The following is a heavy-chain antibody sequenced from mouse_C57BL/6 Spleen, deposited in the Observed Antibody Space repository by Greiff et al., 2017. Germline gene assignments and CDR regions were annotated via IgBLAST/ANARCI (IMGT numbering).Heavy chain of an antibody. CDR1: GYTFTDYY. CDR2: INPNNGGT. Sequence: EVQLQQSGPELVKPGASVKISCKASGYTFTDYYMNWVKQSHGKSLEWIGDINPNNGGTSYNQKFKGKATLTVDKSSSTAYMELRILTSEDSAVYYCARSKVLERNWYVDVWGTGTTVTVSA. CDR3: ARSKVLERNWYVDV. V-gene: IGHV1-26*01. J-gene: IGHJ1*03.